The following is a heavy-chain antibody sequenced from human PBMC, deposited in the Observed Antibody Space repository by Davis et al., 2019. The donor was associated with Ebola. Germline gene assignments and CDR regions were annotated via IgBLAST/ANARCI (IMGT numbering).Heavy chain of an antibody. CDR3: ARRSNSPFDY. V-gene: IGHV4-34*01. CDR1: GGSFSGYY. J-gene: IGHJ4*02. Sequence: MPGGSLRLSCAVYGGSFSGYYWSWIRQPPGKGLEWIGEINHSGSTNYNPSLKSRVTISADTSKKQFSLKLSSVTAADTAVYYCARRSNSPFDYWGQGTLVTVSS. D-gene: IGHD6-6*01. CDR2: INHSGST.